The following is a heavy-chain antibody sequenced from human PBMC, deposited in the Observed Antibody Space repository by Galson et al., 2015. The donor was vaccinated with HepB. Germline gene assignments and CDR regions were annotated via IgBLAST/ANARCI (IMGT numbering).Heavy chain of an antibody. D-gene: IGHD3-10*01. V-gene: IGHV3-74*01. CDR3: ARDWRRGSGSYKGYYYGMDV. Sequence: SLRLSCAASGFTFSSYWMHWVRQAPGKGLVWVSRINSDGSSTSYADSVKGRFTISRDNAKNTLYLQMNSLRAEDTAVYYCARDWRRGSGSYKGYYYGMDVWGQGTTVTVSS. CDR1: GFTFSSYW. CDR2: INSDGSST. J-gene: IGHJ6*02.